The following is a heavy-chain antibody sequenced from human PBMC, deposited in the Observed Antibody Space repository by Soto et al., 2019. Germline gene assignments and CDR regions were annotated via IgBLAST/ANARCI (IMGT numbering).Heavy chain of an antibody. CDR1: GYTFTSYY. Sequence: ASLKVSCKASGYTFTSYYMHWVRQAPGQGLERMGIINPSGGSTSYAQKFQGRVTMTRDTSTSTVYMELSSLRSEDTAVYFCARCGIAAAGTYYYYMDVWGKGTTVTVSS. J-gene: IGHJ6*03. D-gene: IGHD6-13*01. CDR3: ARCGIAAAGTYYYYMDV. V-gene: IGHV1-46*03. CDR2: INPSGGST.